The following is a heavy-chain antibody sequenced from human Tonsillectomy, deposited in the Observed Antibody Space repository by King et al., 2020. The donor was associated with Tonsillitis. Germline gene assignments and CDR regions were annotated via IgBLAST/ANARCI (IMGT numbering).Heavy chain of an antibody. CDR3: ARVAEGYPYYFDY. J-gene: IGHJ4*02. D-gene: IGHD1-1*01. Sequence: VQLVESGGGLVKPGGSLRLSCAASGFTFSDYYMSWIRQDPGKGLEWISYISSSGSTIYYADSVKGRFTISRANAKNSLYLQMNSLRAEDTAVYYCARVAEGYPYYFDYWGQGTLVTVSS. CDR1: GFTFSDYY. CDR2: ISSSGSTI. V-gene: IGHV3-11*01.